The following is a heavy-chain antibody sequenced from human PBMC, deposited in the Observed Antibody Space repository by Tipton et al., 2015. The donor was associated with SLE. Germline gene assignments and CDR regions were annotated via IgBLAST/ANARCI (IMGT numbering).Heavy chain of an antibody. CDR2: ISWNSGSI. V-gene: IGHV3-9*01. J-gene: IGHJ4*02. D-gene: IGHD6-13*01. CDR1: GFTFDDYS. CDR3: ARDPSYREKQLGVFDY. Sequence: SLRLSCAASGFTFDDYSMHWVRQAPGKGLGWVSGISWNSGSIGYADSVKGRFTISRDNAKNSLYLQMNSLRAEDRGVYYCARDPSYREKQLGVFDYWGQGALVIVSS.